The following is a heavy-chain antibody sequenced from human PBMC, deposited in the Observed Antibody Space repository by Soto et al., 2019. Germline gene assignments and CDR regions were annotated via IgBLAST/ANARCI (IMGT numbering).Heavy chain of an antibody. CDR3: ARANCVRCPFDL. D-gene: IGHD2-21*01. CDR1: GASLTRGVYY. Sequence: QVQLQESGPRLAKPSESLSLTCSVSGASLTRGVYYWSWLRQPPGRQLEWIGSIYYRGTTTYTPSLTGRVTRSEDTSRNQVSVTVKSVTAADTAVYFCARANCVRCPFDLWGQGTLVTVSS. J-gene: IGHJ4*02. V-gene: IGHV4-61*08. CDR2: IYYRGTT.